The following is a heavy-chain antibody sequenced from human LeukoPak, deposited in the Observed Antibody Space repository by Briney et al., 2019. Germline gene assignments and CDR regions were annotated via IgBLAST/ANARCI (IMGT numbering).Heavy chain of an antibody. CDR3: ARVTDDVDTAILRTPYYYYMDV. D-gene: IGHD5-18*01. CDR1: GGTFSSNA. CDR2: IIPIFGTA. V-gene: IGHV1-69*01. J-gene: IGHJ6*03. Sequence: RASVKVSCKASGGTFSSNAISWVRQAPGQGLEWRGGIIPIFGTANYAQKFQGRVTITADESTSTAYMELSSLRSEDTAFYYCARVTDDVDTAILRTPYYYYMDVWGKGTTVTVSS.